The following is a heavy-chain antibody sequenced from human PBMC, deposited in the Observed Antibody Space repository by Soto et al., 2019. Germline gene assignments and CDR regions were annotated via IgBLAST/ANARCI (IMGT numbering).Heavy chain of an antibody. J-gene: IGHJ4*02. V-gene: IGHV3-23*01. CDR3: AKDHFKAVAGIFDY. D-gene: IGHD6-19*01. Sequence: GGSLRLSCAASGFTFSSYAMSWVRQAPGKGLEWVSAISGSGGSTYYADSVKGRFTISRDNSKNTLYLQMNSLRAEDTAVCYCAKDHFKAVAGIFDYWGQGTLVTVSS. CDR2: ISGSGGST. CDR1: GFTFSSYA.